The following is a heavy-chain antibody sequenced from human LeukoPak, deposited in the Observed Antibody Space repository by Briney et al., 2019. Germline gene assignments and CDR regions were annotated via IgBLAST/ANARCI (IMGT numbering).Heavy chain of an antibody. V-gene: IGHV3-53*01. CDR1: GFTVSSNS. D-gene: IGHD6-19*01. CDR3: ARRDTTGWFHHFDY. J-gene: IGHJ4*02. CDR2: LYNGGGA. Sequence: QPGGSLRLSCAASGFTVSSNSMTWVRQAPGKGLEWVSILYNGGGANYADSVKGRFTISRDNSRKTLFLQMNSLRDEDTAVYYCARRDTTGWFHHFDYWGQGTLVTVSS.